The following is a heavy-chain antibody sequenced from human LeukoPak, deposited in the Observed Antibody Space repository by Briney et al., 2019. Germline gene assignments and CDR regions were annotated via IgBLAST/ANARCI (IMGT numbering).Heavy chain of an antibody. Sequence: PGGSLRLSCAASGFTFSSYSMNWVRQAPGKGLEWVSSISSSSSYIYYADSVKGRFTISRDNAKNSLYLQMSSLRAEDTAVYYCARDFENYYDTTGYYFHWGQGTLVTVSS. J-gene: IGHJ4*02. V-gene: IGHV3-21*01. CDR1: GFTFSSYS. CDR3: ARDFENYYDTTGYYFH. CDR2: ISSSSSYI. D-gene: IGHD3-22*01.